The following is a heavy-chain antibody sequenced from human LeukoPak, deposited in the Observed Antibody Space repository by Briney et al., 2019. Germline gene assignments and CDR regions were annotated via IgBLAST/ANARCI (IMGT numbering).Heavy chain of an antibody. CDR2: ISGSGGST. CDR3: AKDRDYFGSGSYYKGPFDY. Sequence: GGSLGLSCAASGFTFSSYAMNWVRQAPGKGLEWVSVISGSGGSTYYADSVKGRFTISRHNSRNTLYLQMNSLRAEDTAIYYCAKDRDYFGSGSYYKGPFDYWGQGTLVTVSS. V-gene: IGHV3-23*01. D-gene: IGHD3-10*01. J-gene: IGHJ4*02. CDR1: GFTFSSYA.